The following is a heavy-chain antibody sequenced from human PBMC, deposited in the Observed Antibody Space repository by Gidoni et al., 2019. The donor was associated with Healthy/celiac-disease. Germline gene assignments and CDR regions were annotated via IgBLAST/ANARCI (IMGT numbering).Heavy chain of an antibody. Sequence: QVQLVQSGAEVKTPGSSLTVSCKASGGPFSSYAISWVRQAPGQGLEWMGGIIPIFGTANYAQKFQGRVTITADESTSTAYMELSSLRSEDTAVYYCARDPDCSGGSCYGYFDYWGQGTLVTVSS. J-gene: IGHJ4*02. CDR1: GGPFSSYA. CDR3: ARDPDCSGGSCYGYFDY. D-gene: IGHD2-15*01. V-gene: IGHV1-69*01. CDR2: IIPIFGTA.